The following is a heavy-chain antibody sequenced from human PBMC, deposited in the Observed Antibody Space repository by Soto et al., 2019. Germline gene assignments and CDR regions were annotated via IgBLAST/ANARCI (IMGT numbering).Heavy chain of an antibody. V-gene: IGHV5-51*01. CDR3: ARHENYYYAYYGMDV. CDR2: THPGESET. Sequence: GESLKISGQSSGYSFTTYCIAWVLQKPGKGLEWMGITHPGESETRYSPSFQGQVTISFDRSTSTAYLQWNSLKASDTAIYYCARHENYYYAYYGMDVWGQGTTVTVSS. CDR1: GYSFTTYC. J-gene: IGHJ6*02.